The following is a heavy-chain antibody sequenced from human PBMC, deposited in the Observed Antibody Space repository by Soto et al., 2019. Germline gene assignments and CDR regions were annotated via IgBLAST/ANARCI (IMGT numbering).Heavy chain of an antibody. J-gene: IGHJ5*02. D-gene: IGHD3-22*01. CDR1: GVSIKTYY. CDR2: IYTTGSA. CDR3: ARAQYYYDSSGYYQLWFDP. V-gene: IGHV4-4*07. Sequence: SETLSLTCAVSGVSIKTYYWSWIRKPAGKGLEWIGHIYTTGSANHNPSLKSRVTMSVDTSKNQVSLKLSSVTAADTAVYYCARAQYYYDSSGYYQLWFDPWGQGTLVTVSS.